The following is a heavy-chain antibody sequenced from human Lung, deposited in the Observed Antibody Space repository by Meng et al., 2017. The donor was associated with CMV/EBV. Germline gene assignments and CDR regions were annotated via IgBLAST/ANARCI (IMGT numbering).Heavy chain of an antibody. V-gene: IGHV4-61*01. Sequence: SETLSLTCTVSGGSVSSGTYYWSWIRQPPGKGLEWIGYVYYAGSTNYNPSLESRVTISVNTSKNQFSLKLTSVTAADTAKYYCARFATTVLNTWGPGTLVTVSS. CDR2: VYYAGST. CDR3: ARFATTVLNT. J-gene: IGHJ4*02. D-gene: IGHD4-17*01. CDR1: GGSVSSGTYY.